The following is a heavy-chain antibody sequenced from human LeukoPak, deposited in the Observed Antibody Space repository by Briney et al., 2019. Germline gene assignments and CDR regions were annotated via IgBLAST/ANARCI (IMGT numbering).Heavy chain of an antibody. CDR1: GGSISSSSYY. Sequence: SETLSLTCTVSGGSISSSSYYWGWIRQPPGKGLEWIGSIYYSGSTYYNPSLKSRVTISVDTSKNQFSLKLSSVTAADTAVYYCARHKNRYYYYYMDVWGKGTTVTISS. CDR2: IYYSGST. J-gene: IGHJ6*03. CDR3: ARHKNRYYYYYMDV. V-gene: IGHV4-39*01.